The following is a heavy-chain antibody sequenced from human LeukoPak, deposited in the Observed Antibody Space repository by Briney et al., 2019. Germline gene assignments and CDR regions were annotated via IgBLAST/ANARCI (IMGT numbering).Heavy chain of an antibody. J-gene: IGHJ4*02. V-gene: IGHV4-39*01. Sequence: TSETLSLTCTVSGGSISSSSYYWGWIRQPPGKGLEWIGSIYYSGSTYYNPSLKSRVTISVDTSKNQFSLKLSSVTAADTAVYYCASYSGSYLTRGDYFDYWGQGTLVTVSS. CDR1: GGSISSSSYY. CDR3: ASYSGSYLTRGDYFDY. CDR2: IYYSGST. D-gene: IGHD3-10*01.